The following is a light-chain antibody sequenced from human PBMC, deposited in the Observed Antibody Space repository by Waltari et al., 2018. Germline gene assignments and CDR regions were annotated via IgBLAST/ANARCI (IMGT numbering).Light chain of an antibody. Sequence: QSALTQPASVSGSPGQSITIPCTGTSSSIGNYNFVSWYQQHPGKAPKLIIYDVSNRPSGVSNRFSGSWSGNTASLTISGLQAEDEADYYCNSYTTGSTLTVIFGGGTKLTVL. CDR3: NSYTTGSTLTVI. CDR1: SSSIGNYNF. J-gene: IGLJ2*01. CDR2: DVS. V-gene: IGLV2-14*03.